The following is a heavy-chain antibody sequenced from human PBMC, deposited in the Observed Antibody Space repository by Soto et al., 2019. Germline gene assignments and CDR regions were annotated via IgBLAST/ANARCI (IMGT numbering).Heavy chain of an antibody. Sequence: SETLSLTCTVSGGSISSSSYYWGWIRQPPGKGLEWIGSIYYSGSTYYNPSLKSRVTISVDTSKNQFSLKLSSVTAADTAVYYCARDGSQSITMVRGVMVHMDVLGKGTTVTVSS. J-gene: IGHJ6*03. CDR3: ARDGSQSITMVRGVMVHMDV. D-gene: IGHD3-10*01. V-gene: IGHV4-39*07. CDR2: IYYSGST. CDR1: GGSISSSSYY.